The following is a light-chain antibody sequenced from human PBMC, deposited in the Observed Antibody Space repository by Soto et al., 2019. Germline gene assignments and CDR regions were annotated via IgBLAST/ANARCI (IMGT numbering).Light chain of an antibody. CDR2: DAF. CDR3: QQLNSYPLT. Sequence: AIQLTQSPSSLSASVGDRVTITCRASQGIGSALAWYQQKPGKAPKLLIYDAFNLETGVPSRFSGSGSGTDFTFTISSLQPEDFAMYFCQQLNSYPLTFGPGTKVDIK. J-gene: IGKJ3*01. V-gene: IGKV1-13*02. CDR1: QGIGSA.